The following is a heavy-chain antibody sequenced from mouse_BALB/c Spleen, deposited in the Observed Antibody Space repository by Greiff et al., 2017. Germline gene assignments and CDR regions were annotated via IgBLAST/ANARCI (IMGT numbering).Heavy chain of an antibody. CDR1: GFTFSDYY. CDR3: ARAYGNYDYYAMDY. V-gene: IGHV5-4*02. CDR2: ISDGGSYT. D-gene: IGHD2-1*01. J-gene: IGHJ4*01. Sequence: EGQLVESGGGLVKPGGSLKLSCAASGFTFSDYYMYWVRQTPEKRLEWVATISDGGSYTYYPDSVKGRFTISRDNAKNNLYLQMSSLKSEDTAMYYCARAYGNYDYYAMDYWGQGTSVTVSS.